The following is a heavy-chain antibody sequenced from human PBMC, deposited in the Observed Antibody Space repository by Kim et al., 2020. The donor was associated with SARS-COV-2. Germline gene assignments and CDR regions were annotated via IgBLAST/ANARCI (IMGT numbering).Heavy chain of an antibody. Sequence: SVKVSCKASGGTFSNYGFSWVRQAPGQGLEWMGGIIPIFDTTNYAQKFQGRVTITADKSTSTAYMELSSLRSEDTAVYYCARGTPSTQIYYYYYGMDVWGQGTTVTVSS. CDR2: IIPIFDTT. V-gene: IGHV1-69*06. D-gene: IGHD2-15*01. CDR1: GGTFSNYG. CDR3: ARGTPSTQIYYYYYGMDV. J-gene: IGHJ6*02.